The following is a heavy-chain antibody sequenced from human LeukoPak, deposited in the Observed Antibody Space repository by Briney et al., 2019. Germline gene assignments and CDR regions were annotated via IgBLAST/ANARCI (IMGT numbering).Heavy chain of an antibody. CDR1: GYTFTSYG. CDR2: ISTYNGNT. J-gene: IGHJ4*02. Sequence: ASVKVSCKASGYTFTSYGISWVRQAPGQGLEWMGWISTYNGNTNYAQKLQGRVTMTRDTSTGTAYMELRGLRSDDTAVYYCARGGDSSGLNRFAYWGQGTLVTVSS. V-gene: IGHV1-18*01. CDR3: ARGGDSSGLNRFAY. D-gene: IGHD3-22*01.